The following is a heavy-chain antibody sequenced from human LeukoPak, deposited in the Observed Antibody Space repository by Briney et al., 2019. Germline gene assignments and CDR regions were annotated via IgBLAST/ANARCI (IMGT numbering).Heavy chain of an antibody. D-gene: IGHD6-19*01. V-gene: IGHV3-23*01. CDR3: ARGVRIAVAGNIDY. Sequence: QPGGSLRLSCAASGFTFSSYAMNWVRQAPGKGLEWVSGINGSGGSTYYAVSVKGRFTISRDNSKNTLYLQMNSLRAEDTAVYYCARGVRIAVAGNIDYWGQGTLVTVSS. CDR1: GFTFSSYA. J-gene: IGHJ4*02. CDR2: INGSGGST.